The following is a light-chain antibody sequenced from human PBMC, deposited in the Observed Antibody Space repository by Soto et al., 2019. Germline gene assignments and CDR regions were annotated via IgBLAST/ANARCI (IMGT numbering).Light chain of an antibody. CDR3: MQALQTPIT. J-gene: IGKJ3*01. CDR1: QSLLHSNGYNY. CDR2: LGS. V-gene: IGKV2-28*01. Sequence: DIVMTQSPLSLPVTPGEPASISCRSSQSLLHSNGYNYLDWYLQKPGQSPQLLIYLGSDRASWVPDRFSGSGSGTDFTLKISRVEAQDVGVYYCMQALQTPITFGPGTKVDIK.